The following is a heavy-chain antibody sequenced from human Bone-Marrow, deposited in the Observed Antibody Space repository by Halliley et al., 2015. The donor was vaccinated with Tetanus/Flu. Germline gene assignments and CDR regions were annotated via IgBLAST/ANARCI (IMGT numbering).Heavy chain of an antibody. CDR2: IIPYGNI. CDR3: ARGHRVSNGWGTYYNYGMDA. CDR1: GGSLGDSGYC. D-gene: IGHD6-19*01. J-gene: IGHJ6*02. Sequence: LRLSCAVYGGSLGDSGYCWNWCRQPPGKGLEWIGEIIPYGNINYNQSLQSRVTISVDTSKNQFSLKLSSVSAADTAVYYCARGHRVSNGWGTYYNYGMDAWGQGTAVSVSS. V-gene: IGHV4-34*01.